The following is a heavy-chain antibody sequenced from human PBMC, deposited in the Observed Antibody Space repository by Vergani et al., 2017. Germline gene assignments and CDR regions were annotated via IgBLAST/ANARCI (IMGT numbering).Heavy chain of an antibody. D-gene: IGHD2-15*01. CDR1: GGSISSRSYY. CDR3: ARRPLLGYCSGGSCYGNFEL. J-gene: IGHJ2*01. CDR2: IYYSGST. V-gene: IGHV4-39*01. Sequence: QLQLQESGPGLVKPSETLSLTCTVSGGSISSRSYYWGWIRQPPGKGLEWIGSIYYSGSTYYNPSLKSRVTISVDTSKNQFSLKLSSVTAADTAVYYCARRPLLGYCSGGSCYGNFELWGRGTLVTVSS.